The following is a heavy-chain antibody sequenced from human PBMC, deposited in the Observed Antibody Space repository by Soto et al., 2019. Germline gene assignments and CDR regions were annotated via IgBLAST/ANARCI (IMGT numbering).Heavy chain of an antibody. J-gene: IGHJ6*02. Sequence: LRLSCAASGFTFSSYAMHWVRQAPGKGLEWVAVISYDGSNKYYADSVKGRFTISRDNSKNTLYLQMNSLRAEDTAVYYCARDSCPLAAAGPVGCYYYGMDVWGQGTTVTVSS. CDR2: ISYDGSNK. D-gene: IGHD6-13*01. CDR3: ARDSCPLAAAGPVGCYYYGMDV. CDR1: GFTFSSYA. V-gene: IGHV3-30-3*01.